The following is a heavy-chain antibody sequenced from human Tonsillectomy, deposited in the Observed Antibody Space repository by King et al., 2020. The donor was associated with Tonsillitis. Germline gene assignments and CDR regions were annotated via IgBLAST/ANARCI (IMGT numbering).Heavy chain of an antibody. Sequence: VQLPQWGAGLLKPSETLSLTCAVYGGSFSGYYWSWIRQPPGKGLEWIGEINHSGSTNYNPSLKSQVTISEDTSKNQFSLKLSSVTAADTAVYYCARGGKYFDWLSPNWFDPWGQGTLVTVSS. J-gene: IGHJ5*02. CDR3: ARGGKYFDWLSPNWFDP. CDR2: INHSGST. V-gene: IGHV4-34*01. CDR1: GGSFSGYY. D-gene: IGHD3-9*01.